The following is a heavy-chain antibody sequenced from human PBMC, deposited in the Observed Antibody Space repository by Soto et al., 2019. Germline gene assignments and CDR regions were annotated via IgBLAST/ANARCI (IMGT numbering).Heavy chain of an antibody. CDR2: IWYDGSNK. CDR3: ARDYYGSGSYYPTPYYFDY. D-gene: IGHD3-10*01. CDR1: GFTFSSYG. J-gene: IGHJ4*02. Sequence: GGSLRLSCAASGFTFSSYGMHWVRQAPGKGLEWVAVIWYDGSNKYYADSVKGRFTISRDNSKNTLYLQMNSLRAEDTAVYYCARDYYGSGSYYPTPYYFDYWGQGTLVTVSS. V-gene: IGHV3-33*01.